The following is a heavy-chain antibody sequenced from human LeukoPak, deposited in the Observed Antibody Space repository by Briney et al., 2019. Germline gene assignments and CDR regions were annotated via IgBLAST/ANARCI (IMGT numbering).Heavy chain of an antibody. V-gene: IGHV3-30*03. J-gene: IGHJ1*01. CDR2: ISYDGSNK. CDR1: GFTFSSYG. D-gene: IGHD2-2*01. Sequence: GGSLRFSCAASGFTFSSYGMHWVRQAPGKGLEWVAVISYDGSNKYYADSVKGRFTISRDNSKNTLYLQMNSLRAEDTAVYYCAIYHSTQDFQHWGQGTLVTVSS. CDR3: AIYHSTQDFQH.